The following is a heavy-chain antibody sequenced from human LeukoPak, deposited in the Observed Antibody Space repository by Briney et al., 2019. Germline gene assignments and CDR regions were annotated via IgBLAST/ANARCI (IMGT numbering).Heavy chain of an antibody. D-gene: IGHD6-6*01. CDR1: GYSISSGYY. CDR3: ARDCRSSSFSWFDP. J-gene: IGHJ5*02. CDR2: IYHSGST. Sequence: ETLSLTCTVSGYSISSGYYWGWIRQPPGKGLEWIGSIYHSGSTYYNPSLKSRVTISVDTSKNQFSLKLSSVTAADTAVYYCARDCRSSSFSWFDPWGQGTLVTVSS. V-gene: IGHV4-38-2*02.